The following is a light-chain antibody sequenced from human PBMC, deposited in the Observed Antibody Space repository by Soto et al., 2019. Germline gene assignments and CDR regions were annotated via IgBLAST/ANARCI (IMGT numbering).Light chain of an antibody. CDR1: QSVAWW. J-gene: IGKJ5*01. Sequence: DIQMTQSPSTLSASVGDRVTITCRASQSVAWWLAWYQQKPGKAPKLLIYKASSLESGVPSGFSGSRSGTEFTLTITNLQPDDYAIYYCQQYNSYPGTFGQGTRLEI. V-gene: IGKV1-5*03. CDR3: QQYNSYPGT. CDR2: KAS.